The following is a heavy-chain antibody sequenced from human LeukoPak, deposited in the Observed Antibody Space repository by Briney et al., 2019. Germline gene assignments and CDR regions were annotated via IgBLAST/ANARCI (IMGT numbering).Heavy chain of an antibody. J-gene: IGHJ5*02. CDR2: IIPIFGTA. CDR1: GGTFSSYA. CDR3: ARDCSGGSCYSGSGFDP. V-gene: IGHV1-69*01. D-gene: IGHD2-15*01. Sequence: ASVKVSCKASGGTFSSYASNWVRQAPGQGLEWMGGIIPIFGTANYAQKFQGRVTITADESTSTAYMELSSLRPEDTAVYYCARDCSGGSCYSGSGFDPWGQGTLVTVSS.